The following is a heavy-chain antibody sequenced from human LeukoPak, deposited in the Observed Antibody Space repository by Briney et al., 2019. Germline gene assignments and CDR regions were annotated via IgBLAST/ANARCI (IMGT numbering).Heavy chain of an antibody. V-gene: IGHV4-39*01. J-gene: IGHJ4*02. CDR3: ARHGGAAGGH. CDR2: IYDSGST. Sequence: SETLSLTCTVSGGSISSSSYYWGWIRQPPGKGLEWIGSIYDSGSTYYNPSLKSRVTISVDTSKNQLSLKLTSVTAADTAVYYCARHGGAAGGHWGQGTLVTVSS. CDR1: GGSISSSSYY. D-gene: IGHD6-13*01.